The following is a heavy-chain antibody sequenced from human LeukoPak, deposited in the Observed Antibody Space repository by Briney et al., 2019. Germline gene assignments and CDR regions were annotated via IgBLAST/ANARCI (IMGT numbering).Heavy chain of an antibody. CDR2: ITGNSRYS. J-gene: IGHJ4*02. Sequence: GGSLRLSCTASGFSLINYAMSWFRQSPGKGLEWVSSITGNSRYSYYADSVKGRFTVSRDNSKNTLYLQVGSLTAEDTAVYYCAKARGGDYYGDWDYWGQGTLVTVSS. CDR3: AKARGGDYYGDWDY. V-gene: IGHV3-23*01. D-gene: IGHD2-21*01. CDR1: GFSLINYA.